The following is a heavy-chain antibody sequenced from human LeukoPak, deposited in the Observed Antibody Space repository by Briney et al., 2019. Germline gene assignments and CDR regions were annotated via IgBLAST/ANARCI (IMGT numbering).Heavy chain of an antibody. CDR3: ARSAMVRGVIGEDDY. CDR2: IYPGDSES. CDR1: GYIFTSYW. V-gene: IGHV5-51*03. J-gene: IGHJ4*02. D-gene: IGHD3-10*01. Sequence: GESLKISCKGSGYIFTSYWIAWVRQMPGKGLEWMGIIYPGDSESRYSPSFQGQVTISADKSISTAYLQWSSLKASDTAMYYCARSAMVRGVIGEDDYWGQGTLVTVSS.